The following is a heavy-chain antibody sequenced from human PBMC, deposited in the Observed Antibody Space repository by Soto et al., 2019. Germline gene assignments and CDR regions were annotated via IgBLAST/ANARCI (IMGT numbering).Heavy chain of an antibody. CDR1: GFTFNNHW. Sequence: GGSLRLSCAASGFTFNNHWIHWVRQAPGKGLVWVSRINTDGSSTRYADSVKGRFTISRDNAKNTVYLQMNSLGAEDTAVYYCTRDPSYCTNGVCYPDYWGQGTLVTVSS. CDR2: INTDGSST. J-gene: IGHJ4*02. CDR3: TRDPSYCTNGVCYPDY. V-gene: IGHV3-74*01. D-gene: IGHD2-8*01.